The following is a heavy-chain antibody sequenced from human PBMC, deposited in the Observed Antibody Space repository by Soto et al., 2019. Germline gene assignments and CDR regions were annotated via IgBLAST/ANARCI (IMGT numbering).Heavy chain of an antibody. CDR2: FKPTGGGST. CDR1: GYTFSGYY. Sequence: ASVKGSCKPSGYTFSGYYVHWVRQAPGQGLEWLGVFKPTGGGSTSYAQRFQGRVTVTRDTSTSTVYMELGSLRFDDTAVFFCASDYGSGVEMDVWGQGTRVTVSS. V-gene: IGHV1-46*01. D-gene: IGHD3-10*01. CDR3: ASDYGSGVEMDV. J-gene: IGHJ6*02.